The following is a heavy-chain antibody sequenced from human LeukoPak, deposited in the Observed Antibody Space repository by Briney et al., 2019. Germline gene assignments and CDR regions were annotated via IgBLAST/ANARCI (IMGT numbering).Heavy chain of an antibody. CDR2: IIPIFGTA. V-gene: IGHV1-69*06. D-gene: IGHD3-22*01. CDR3: AREQESYYDSSGMASAFDI. J-gene: IGHJ3*02. Sequence: GASVKVSCKASGGTFSNYAISWVRQAPGQGLEWMGGIIPIFGTANYAQKFRGRVTITADKSTSTAYMELSSLRSEDTAVYYCAREQESYYDSSGMASAFDIWGQGTMVTVSS. CDR1: GGTFSNYA.